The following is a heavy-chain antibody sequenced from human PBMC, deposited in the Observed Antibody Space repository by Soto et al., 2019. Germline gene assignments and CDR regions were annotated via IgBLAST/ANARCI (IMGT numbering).Heavy chain of an antibody. D-gene: IGHD6-13*01. V-gene: IGHV1-18*04. CDR3: ARVRIAAAGSYGMDV. CDR1: GYTFTSYG. J-gene: IGHJ6*02. CDR2: ISAYNGNT. Sequence: ASVKVSCKASGYTFTSYGISWVRQAPGQGLEWMGWISAYNGNTNYAQKLQGRATMTTDTSTSTAYMELRSLRSDDTAVYYCARVRIAAAGSYGMDVWGQGTTVTVSS.